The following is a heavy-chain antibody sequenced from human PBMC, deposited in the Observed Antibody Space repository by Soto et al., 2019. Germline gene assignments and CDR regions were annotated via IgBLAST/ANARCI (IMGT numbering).Heavy chain of an antibody. D-gene: IGHD3-10*02. CDR3: ARDMLGPRAFDY. CDR1: GFTFSSLW. Sequence: EVQLVESGGGIVQPGGSLRLSCSVSGFTFSSLWMHWVRQAPGKGLVWVSRISTDGSRTTYADSVKGRVTISRDNAKNTLYLDMSSLRAEDTAVYYCARDMLGPRAFDYWGQGTLVTVSS. J-gene: IGHJ4*02. CDR2: ISTDGSRT. V-gene: IGHV3-74*01.